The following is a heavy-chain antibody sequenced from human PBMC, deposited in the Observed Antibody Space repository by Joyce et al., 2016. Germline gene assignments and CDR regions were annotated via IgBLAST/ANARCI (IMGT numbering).Heavy chain of an antibody. D-gene: IGHD2-8*01. CDR3: ARSSYTNGIFDY. CDR1: GFTFSSYS. Sequence: EVQLVESGGGLVKPGGSLRLSCAASGFTFSSYSMSWVRQAPGKGREWGAYVSSSGSYIKETDSVKGRFTIARDNAKNSLYLQMNSLRVEDTAVYYCARSSYTNGIFDYWGQGTLVTVSS. CDR2: VSSSGSYI. V-gene: IGHV3-21*01. J-gene: IGHJ4*02.